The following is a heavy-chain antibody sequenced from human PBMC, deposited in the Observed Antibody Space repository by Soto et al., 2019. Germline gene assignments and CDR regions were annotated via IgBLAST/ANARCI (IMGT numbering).Heavy chain of an antibody. Sequence: QVHLVQSGAEVKKPGASVTFPCKASGYTFSDYYMHWVRQAPGQGLEWVGIINPSGGGTTYAQNFQGRVTMTRDPSTSTVYMELNSLRSEDTAVYYCARGPKLTDFGDRGYYGMDVWGHGTTVTVSS. D-gene: IGHD4-17*01. V-gene: IGHV1-46*01. CDR3: ARGPKLTDFGDRGYYGMDV. CDR1: GYTFSDYY. J-gene: IGHJ6*02. CDR2: INPSGGGT.